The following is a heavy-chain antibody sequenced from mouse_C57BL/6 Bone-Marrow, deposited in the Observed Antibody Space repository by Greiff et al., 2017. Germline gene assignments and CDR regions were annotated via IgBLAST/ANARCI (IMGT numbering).Heavy chain of an antibody. J-gene: IGHJ3*01. CDR1: GYTFTEYT. V-gene: IGHV1-62-2*01. CDR3: ARREDRKAGSWGVAY. D-gene: IGHD4-1*01. CDR2: FYPGSGST. Sequence: QVQLQQSGAELVKPGASVKLSCKASGYTFTEYTIHWVKQRSGQGLEWIGWFYPGSGSTKYNEKFKDQATLTADKSSSTVYIELSRVTSEDSAVYCWARREDRKAGSWGVAYWGQGTLVTGSA.